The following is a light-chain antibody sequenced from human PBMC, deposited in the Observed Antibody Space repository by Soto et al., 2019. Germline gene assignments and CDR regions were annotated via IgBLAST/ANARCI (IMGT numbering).Light chain of an antibody. CDR2: RNN. Sequence: QSVLTQPPSASGTPGQRVTISCSGSSSNIGSYYVYWYQQLPGTAPKLLIYRNNQRPSGVPDRFSGSKSGTSASLAISGLRSEDEADYYCAAWDDSLSVVVFGGGTQLTVL. CDR3: AAWDDSLSVVV. V-gene: IGLV1-47*01. CDR1: SSNIGSYY. J-gene: IGLJ2*01.